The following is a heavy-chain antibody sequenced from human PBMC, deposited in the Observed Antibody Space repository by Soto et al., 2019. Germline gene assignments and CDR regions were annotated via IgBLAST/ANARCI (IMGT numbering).Heavy chain of an antibody. CDR2: IFHSGTT. CDR3: ARGYSSGWSHYYYYYGMDV. J-gene: IGHJ6*02. CDR1: GVSISSGGYS. V-gene: IGHV4-30-2*06. D-gene: IGHD6-19*01. Sequence: SETLSLTCEVSGVSISSGGYSWSWIRQSPGKGLEWMGYIFHSGTTDYNPSLKSRLTISVDRSKNQFSLKLSSVTAADTAVYYCARGYSSGWSHYYYYYGMDVWGQGTTVTVSS.